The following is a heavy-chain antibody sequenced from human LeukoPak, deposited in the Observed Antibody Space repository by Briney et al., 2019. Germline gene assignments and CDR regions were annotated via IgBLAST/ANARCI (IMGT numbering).Heavy chain of an antibody. CDR2: IYYSGST. CDR1: GGSINSYY. Sequence: RPSETLSLTCTVSGGSINSYYWSWIRQPPGKGLEWIGYIYYSGSTNYNPSLMSRVTISVDTSKTQFSLKLSSVTAADTAVYYCARIIRGYSYGAFDYWGQGTLVTVSS. D-gene: IGHD5-18*01. CDR3: ARIIRGYSYGAFDY. J-gene: IGHJ4*02. V-gene: IGHV4-59*01.